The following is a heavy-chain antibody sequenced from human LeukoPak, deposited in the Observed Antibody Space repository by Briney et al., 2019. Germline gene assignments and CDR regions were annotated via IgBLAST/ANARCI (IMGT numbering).Heavy chain of an antibody. CDR3: AKITVTGSPYDY. CDR1: GFTFSNYA. V-gene: IGHV3-64*01. Sequence: PGGSLRLSCAASGFTFSNYAMHWVRQAPGKGLEYVSAISSDGGSTYYANSVKGRFTISRDNSKNTVYLQMGSLKPEDMAVYYCAKITVTGSPYDYWGRGILVTVSS. CDR2: ISSDGGST. J-gene: IGHJ4*02. D-gene: IGHD2-21*02.